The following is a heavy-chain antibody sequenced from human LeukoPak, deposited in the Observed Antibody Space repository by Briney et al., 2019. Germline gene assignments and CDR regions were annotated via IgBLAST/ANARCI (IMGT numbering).Heavy chain of an antibody. J-gene: IGHJ4*02. D-gene: IGHD3-9*01. CDR2: INHSGST. CDR3: ARGYYDILTGYYPFDY. Sequence: PETLSLTCAVYGGSFSGYYWSWIRQPPGKGLEWIGEINHSGSTNYNPSLKSRVTISVDTSKNQFSLKLSSATAADTAVYYCARGYYDILTGYYPFDYWGQGTLVTVSS. V-gene: IGHV4-34*01. CDR1: GGSFSGYY.